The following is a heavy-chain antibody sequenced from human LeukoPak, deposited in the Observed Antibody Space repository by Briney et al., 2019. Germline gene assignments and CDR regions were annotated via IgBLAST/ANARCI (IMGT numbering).Heavy chain of an antibody. J-gene: IGHJ4*02. Sequence: GGSLRLSCAASGFTFSSYAMSWVRQAPGQGLELVSTISGSGGSTYYADSVKGRFTISRDNSKNTLYLQMNSLRAEDTAVYYCAKVGTGNPWDYWGQGTLVTVSS. CDR3: AKVGTGNPWDY. D-gene: IGHD1-1*01. CDR1: GFTFSSYA. CDR2: ISGSGGST. V-gene: IGHV3-23*01.